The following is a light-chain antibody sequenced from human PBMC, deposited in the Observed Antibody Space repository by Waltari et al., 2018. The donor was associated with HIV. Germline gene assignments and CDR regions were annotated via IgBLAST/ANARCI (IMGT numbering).Light chain of an antibody. CDR1: QSLLSYNGYNY. CDR3: MQALHSPMLT. J-gene: IGKJ4*01. CDR2: LGS. V-gene: IGKV2-28*01. Sequence: EIVVTQSPLSLPVTPGEPASISCRSRQSLLSYNGYNYLDWYLQRPGQSPQLLIYLGSNRASGVPDRFSGSGSGTDFTLKISRVEAEDVGVYYCMQALHSPMLTFGGGTKVEIK.